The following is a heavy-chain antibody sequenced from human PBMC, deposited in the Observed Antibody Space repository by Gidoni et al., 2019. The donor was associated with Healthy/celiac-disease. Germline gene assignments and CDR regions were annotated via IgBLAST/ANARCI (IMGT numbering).Heavy chain of an antibody. J-gene: IGHJ4*02. CDR1: GFTFSNAW. Sequence: EVQLVESGGGLVKPGGSLRLSCAASGFTFSNAWTSWVRQAPGKGLELVGRIKSKTDGGTTDYAAPVKGRFTISRDDSKNTLYLQMNSLKTEDTAVYYCTTDRGSGSYYSESRFAFDYWGQGTLVTVSS. CDR2: IKSKTDGGTT. D-gene: IGHD3-10*01. V-gene: IGHV3-15*01. CDR3: TTDRGSGSYYSESRFAFDY.